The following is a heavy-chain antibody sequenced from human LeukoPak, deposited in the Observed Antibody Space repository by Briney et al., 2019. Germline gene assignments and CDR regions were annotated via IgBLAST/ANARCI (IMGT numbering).Heavy chain of an antibody. CDR2: IGTAGDT. Sequence: GGSLRLSCAASGFTFSSYDMHWVRQATGKGLEWVSAIGTAGDTYYPGSVKGRFTISRENAKNSLYLQMNSLRAGDTAVYYCARGHCSSTSCYSSYYYYGMDVWGQGTTVTVSS. CDR3: ARGHCSSTSCYSSYYYYGMDV. D-gene: IGHD2-2*02. V-gene: IGHV3-13*01. CDR1: GFTFSSYD. J-gene: IGHJ6*02.